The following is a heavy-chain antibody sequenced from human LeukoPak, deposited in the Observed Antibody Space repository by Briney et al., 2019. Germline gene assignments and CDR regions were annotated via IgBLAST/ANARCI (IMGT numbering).Heavy chain of an antibody. CDR1: GGAINRRDYY. D-gene: IGHD3-3*01. CDR2: TYYSGSV. Sequence: SETLSFTCTVVGGAINRRDYYWGWIRQPPGKGLEWIGSTYYSGSVNNNPSLQSRVTISVDTSRNQFSLKLTSVTAADTAVYYCARRVATSGNFFDYWGPGTLVTVS. CDR3: ARRVATSGNFFDY. V-gene: IGHV4-39*01. J-gene: IGHJ4*02.